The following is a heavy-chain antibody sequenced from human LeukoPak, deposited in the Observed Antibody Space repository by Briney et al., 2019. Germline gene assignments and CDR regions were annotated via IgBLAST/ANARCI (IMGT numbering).Heavy chain of an antibody. CDR2: ISSSSSNI. D-gene: IGHD3-22*01. J-gene: IGHJ3*02. Sequence: GGSLRLSCAASGFTFSSYSMNWVRPAPGKGLGWGSYISSSSSNIYYADPVKGRFPISKDQAKNSLYLQMNSLRAEDTAVYYCAKDGLILGEYSSGYYGAFDIWGQGTMVTVSS. V-gene: IGHV3-21*05. CDR1: GFTFSSYS. CDR3: AKDGLILGEYSSGYYGAFDI.